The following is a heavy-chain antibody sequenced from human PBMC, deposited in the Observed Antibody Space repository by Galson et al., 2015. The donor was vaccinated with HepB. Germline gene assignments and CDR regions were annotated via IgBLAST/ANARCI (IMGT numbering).Heavy chain of an antibody. J-gene: IGHJ4*02. V-gene: IGHV3-23*01. Sequence: SLRLSCAASGFTFSSCAMSWVCQAPGKGLEWVSGISGSDSSTHYADSVKGRFTSSRDNSKNTLYLQMNSLRAEDTAVYYCAKDLWVLEEMATIFDYWGQGTLVTVSS. CDR3: AKDLWVLEEMATIFDY. CDR2: ISGSDSST. D-gene: IGHD5-24*01. CDR1: GFTFSSCA.